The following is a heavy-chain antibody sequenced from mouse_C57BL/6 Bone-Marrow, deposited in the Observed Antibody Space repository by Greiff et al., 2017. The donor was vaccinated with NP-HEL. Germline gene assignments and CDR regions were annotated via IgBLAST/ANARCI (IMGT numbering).Heavy chain of an antibody. CDR3: AREVRGNFWFAY. V-gene: IGHV1-52*01. J-gene: IGHJ3*01. CDR2: IDPSDSEN. CDR1: GYTFTSYW. D-gene: IGHD2-1*01. Sequence: QVQLQQPGAELVRPGSSVKLSCKASGYTFTSYWMHWVQQRPIQGLEWIGNIDPSDSENHYNQKFKDKATLTVAKSSSTADMQLSSLTSEDSAVYYCAREVRGNFWFAYWGQGTLVTVSA.